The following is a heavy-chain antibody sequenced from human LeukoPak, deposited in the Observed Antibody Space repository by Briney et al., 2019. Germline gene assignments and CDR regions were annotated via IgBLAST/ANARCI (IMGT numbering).Heavy chain of an antibody. Sequence: PSETLSLTCAVYGGSFSGYYWSWIRQPPGKWLEWIGEINHSGSTNYNPSLKSRVTISVDTSKNQFSLKLSSVTAADTAVYYCARGAVPAARDFYYYYYMDVWGKGTTVTVSS. V-gene: IGHV4-34*01. CDR2: INHSGST. J-gene: IGHJ6*03. CDR1: GGSFSGYY. CDR3: ARGAVPAARDFYYYYYMDV. D-gene: IGHD2-2*01.